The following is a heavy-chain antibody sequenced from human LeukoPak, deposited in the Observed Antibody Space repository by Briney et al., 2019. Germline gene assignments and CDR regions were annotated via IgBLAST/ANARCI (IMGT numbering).Heavy chain of an antibody. CDR1: GGSISSGGYY. D-gene: IGHD2-21*01. V-gene: IGHV4-31*03. CDR3: ASLSIGPRPYYYYYRDV. J-gene: IGHJ6*03. Sequence: PSQTLSLTCTVSGGSISSGGYYWSWIRQHPGKGLEWIGYIYYSGSTYYNPSLKSRVTISVVTSKNQFSLKLSSVTAADTAVYYCASLSIGPRPYYYYYRDVWGKGTTVTVSS. CDR2: IYYSGST.